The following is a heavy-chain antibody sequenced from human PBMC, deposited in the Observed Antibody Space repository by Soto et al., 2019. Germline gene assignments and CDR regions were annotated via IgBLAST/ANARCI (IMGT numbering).Heavy chain of an antibody. CDR1: GYSVSSSNW. Sequence: PSETLSLTCAVSGYSVSSSNWWGWIRQPPGKGLEWIGYIYYSGSTHYNPSLKSRVTMSVDTSKNQFSLKLTSVTAVDTAVYYCAKIAVTESWFDPWGQGTLVTVSS. CDR2: IYYSGST. J-gene: IGHJ5*02. CDR3: AKIAVTESWFDP. D-gene: IGHD6-19*01. V-gene: IGHV4-28*01.